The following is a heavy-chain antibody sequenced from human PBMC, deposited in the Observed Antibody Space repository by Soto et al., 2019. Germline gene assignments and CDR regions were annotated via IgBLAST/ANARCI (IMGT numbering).Heavy chain of an antibody. J-gene: IGHJ6*02. Sequence: QIQLMQSGAEVKKPGASVKDSCKASGYTFTSYGIHWVRQAPGQRLEWTGWINAGKGNTKYSEKVQGRVTITRDTSGSTAYLELSRLRSEDTSAYYCAGDPNDSSAYYHHCYYGMDVWGQGTTVTVSS. V-gene: IGHV1-3*01. CDR1: GYTFTSYG. CDR2: INAGKGNT. D-gene: IGHD3-22*01. CDR3: AGDPNDSSAYYHHCYYGMDV.